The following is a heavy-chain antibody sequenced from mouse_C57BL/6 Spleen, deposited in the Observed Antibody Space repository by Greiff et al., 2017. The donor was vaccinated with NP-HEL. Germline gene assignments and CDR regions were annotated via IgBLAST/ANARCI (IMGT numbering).Heavy chain of an antibody. CDR1: GFTFSDYG. D-gene: IGHD3-2*02. CDR3: ARGTAQASYYFDY. Sequence: EVQGVESGGGLVKPGGSLKLSCAASGFTFSDYGMHWVRQAPVKGLEWVAYISSGSSTIYYADTVKGRFTISRDNAKNTLFLQMTSLRSEDTAMYYCARGTAQASYYFDYWGQGTTLTVSS. CDR2: ISSGSSTI. V-gene: IGHV5-17*01. J-gene: IGHJ2*01.